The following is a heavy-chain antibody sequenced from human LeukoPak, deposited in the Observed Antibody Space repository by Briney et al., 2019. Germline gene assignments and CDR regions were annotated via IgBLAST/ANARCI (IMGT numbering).Heavy chain of an antibody. V-gene: IGHV4-34*01. CDR1: GGSFSGYY. CDR3: ARGHYCDSSGYYDQGPRNDY. D-gene: IGHD3-22*01. CDR2: INHSGST. J-gene: IGHJ4*02. Sequence: SETLSLTCAVYGGSFSGYYWSWIRQPPGKGLEWIGEINHSGSTNYNPSLKSRVTISVDTSKNQFSLKLSSVTAADTAVYYCARGHYCDSSGYYDQGPRNDYWGQGTLVTVSP.